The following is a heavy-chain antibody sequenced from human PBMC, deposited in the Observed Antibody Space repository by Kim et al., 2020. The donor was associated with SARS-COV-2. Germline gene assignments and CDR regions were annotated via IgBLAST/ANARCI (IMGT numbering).Heavy chain of an antibody. V-gene: IGHV3-48*04. D-gene: IGHD1-1*01. CDR2: ISSSTTII. CDR3: ARGDGNQAYAFDI. Sequence: GGSLRLSCAASGFMLNYYSMNWVRQAPGKGLEWISYISSSTTIIYYADSMKGRFTISRDNAKNSLFLQMNSLRAEDTAVYYCARGDGNQAYAFDIWGQGTMVTVSS. CDR1: GFMLNYYS. J-gene: IGHJ3*02.